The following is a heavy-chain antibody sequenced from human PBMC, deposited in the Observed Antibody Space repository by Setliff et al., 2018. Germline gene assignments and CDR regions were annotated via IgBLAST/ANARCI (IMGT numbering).Heavy chain of an antibody. CDR2: IRHDGNNK. V-gene: IGHV3-30*02. D-gene: IGHD3-22*01. Sequence: PGESLTLSCATSGFSFSNYGMHWVRQAPSKGLEWVSFIRHDGNNKYYKDSVRGRFTISRDNSKNTVYLQMNSLRPEDTAVYFCAKELIEVLMTGLEFWGQGAMVTVSS. J-gene: IGHJ4*02. CDR3: AKELIEVLMTGLEF. CDR1: GFSFSNYG.